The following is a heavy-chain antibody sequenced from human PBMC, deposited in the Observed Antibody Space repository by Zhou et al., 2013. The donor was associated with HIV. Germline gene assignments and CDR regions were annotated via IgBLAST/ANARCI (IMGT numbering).Heavy chain of an antibody. J-gene: IGHJ2*01. CDR2: IYYSGST. Sequence: QLHLHQSGPGLVKPSETLSLTCTVSGDSVTNADYYWGWIRQPPGKGLEWIGSIYYSGSTYYNPSLKSRATISVDTTMDHFSLKLSSMTAADSAVYYCARHLRQRVAVGPWYFFDLWGRGTLVVVLL. CDR3: ARHLRQRVAVGPWYFFDL. CDR1: GDSVTNADYY. V-gene: IGHV4-39*07. D-gene: IGHD2-15*01.